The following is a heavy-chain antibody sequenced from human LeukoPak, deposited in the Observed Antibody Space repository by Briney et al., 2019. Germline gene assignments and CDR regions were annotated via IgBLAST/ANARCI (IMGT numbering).Heavy chain of an antibody. CDR2: ISSSGSTI. CDR1: GLTFSSYG. J-gene: IGHJ4*02. Sequence: GGSLRLSCAASGLTFSSYGMNGVRQAPGKGLEWVSAISSSGSTIYYADSVKGRFTISRDNAKNSLYLQMNSLRAEDTAVYYCARVSYGSSFDYWGQGTLVTVSS. CDR3: ARVSYGSSFDY. D-gene: IGHD5-18*01. V-gene: IGHV3-48*04.